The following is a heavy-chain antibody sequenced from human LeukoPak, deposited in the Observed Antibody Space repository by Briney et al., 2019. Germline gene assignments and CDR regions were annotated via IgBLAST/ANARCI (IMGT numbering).Heavy chain of an antibody. J-gene: IGHJ4*02. Sequence: SETLSLTCAVYGESFTNYFWSWVRQSPGKGLEWIGEVADYGSVNYNPSLQSRVTISLDTSKNHFSLKVSSMTAADTAVYYCARRRVTVIVVSTFDSWGQGTLVTVSS. V-gene: IGHV4-34*01. D-gene: IGHD3-22*01. CDR1: GESFTNYF. CDR2: VADYGSV. CDR3: ARRRVTVIVVSTFDS.